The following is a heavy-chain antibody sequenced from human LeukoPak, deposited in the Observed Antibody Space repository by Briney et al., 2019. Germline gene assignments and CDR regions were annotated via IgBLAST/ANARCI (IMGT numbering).Heavy chain of an antibody. V-gene: IGHV4-34*01. J-gene: IGHJ4*02. D-gene: IGHD3-10*01. CDR1: GGSFSGYY. CDR2: INHSGST. Sequence: PSETLSLTCAVYGGSFSGYYWSWIRQPPGKGLEWIGEINHSGSTNYNPSLKSRVTISVDTSKNQFSLKLSSVTAADTAVYYCASATMVREGFDYWGQGTLVTASS. CDR3: ASATMVREGFDY.